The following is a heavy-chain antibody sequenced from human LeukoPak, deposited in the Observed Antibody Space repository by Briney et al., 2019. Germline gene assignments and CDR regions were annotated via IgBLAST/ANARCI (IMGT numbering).Heavy chain of an antibody. CDR1: KFSFNNYW. D-gene: IGHD6-25*01. J-gene: IGHJ4*02. CDR2: IKPDASEK. Sequence: GSLRLSCVGSKFSFNNYWMNRVRQATGKGLEWVANIKPDASEKSYVDSVKGRFTISRDNAENSLYLQMSSLRAEDTATHYCTTVSGTSGGASHFWGQGTLVTVSS. CDR3: TTVSGTSGGASHF. V-gene: IGHV3-7*01.